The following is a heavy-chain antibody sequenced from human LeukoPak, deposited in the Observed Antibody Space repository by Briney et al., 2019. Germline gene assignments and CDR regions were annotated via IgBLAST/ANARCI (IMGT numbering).Heavy chain of an antibody. CDR2: IYHSGSP. D-gene: IGHD1-1*01. CDR1: GGSISSNNW. CDR3: ARVNINNWHSCDY. Sequence: SETLSLTCAVSGGSISSNNWWGWVRQLPGKGLEWIGEIYHSGSPNYNPSLKSRVTISVDKSRNHFSLNLSSVTAADTAVYYCARVNINNWHSCDYWGQGTLVTVSS. V-gene: IGHV4/OR15-8*03. J-gene: IGHJ4*02.